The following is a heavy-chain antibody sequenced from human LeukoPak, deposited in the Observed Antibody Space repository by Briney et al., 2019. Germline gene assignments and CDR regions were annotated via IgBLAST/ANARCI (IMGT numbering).Heavy chain of an antibody. CDR3: ASSTGLAARRAYYYYYMDV. CDR2: ISGSGGST. Sequence: GGSLRLSCAASGFTFSSYAMSWVRQAPGKGLEWVSAISGSGGSTYYADSVKGRFTISRDNSKNTLYLQMNSLRAEDTAVYYCASSTGLAARRAYYYYYMDVWGKGTTVTVSS. V-gene: IGHV3-23*01. CDR1: GFTFSSYA. D-gene: IGHD3/OR15-3a*01. J-gene: IGHJ6*03.